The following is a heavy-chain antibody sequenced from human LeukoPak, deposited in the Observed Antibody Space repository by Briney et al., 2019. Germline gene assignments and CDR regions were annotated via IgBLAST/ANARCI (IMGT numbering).Heavy chain of an antibody. CDR3: ARVRRDGYNNDAFDI. J-gene: IGHJ3*02. D-gene: IGHD5-24*01. V-gene: IGHV1-18*01. CDR1: GYTFTSYG. CDR2: ISAYNGNT. Sequence: GASVKVSCKASGYTFTSYGISWVRQAPGQGLEWMGWISAYNGNTNYAQKLQGRVTMTTDTSTSTAYMELRSLRSDDTAVYYCARVRRDGYNNDAFDIWGQGTMVTVSS.